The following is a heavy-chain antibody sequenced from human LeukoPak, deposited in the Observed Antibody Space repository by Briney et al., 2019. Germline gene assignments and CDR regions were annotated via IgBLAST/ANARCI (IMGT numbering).Heavy chain of an antibody. CDR1: GFTFSSYD. D-gene: IGHD2-2*01. CDR3: AREGRVCSSTSCYTYYYYMDV. CDR2: IGTAGDT. Sequence: GGSLRLSCAASGFTFSSYDMHWVRQATGKGLEWVSAIGTAGDTYYPGSVKGRFTISRENAKNSLYLQMNSLRAGDTAVYYCAREGRVCSSTSCYTYYYYMDVWGKGTTVTVYS. V-gene: IGHV3-13*01. J-gene: IGHJ6*03.